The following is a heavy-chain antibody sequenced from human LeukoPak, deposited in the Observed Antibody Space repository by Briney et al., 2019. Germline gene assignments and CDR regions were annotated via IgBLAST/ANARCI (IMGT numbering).Heavy chain of an antibody. CDR3: ARDYYGSGSYHY. Sequence: GGSLRLSCAVSGFTFSSYSRNWVRQAPGKGLEWVSSISSSSSYIYYADSVKGRFTISRDNAKNSLYLQMNSLRAEDTAVYYCARDYYGSGSYHYWGQGTLVTVSS. V-gene: IGHV3-21*01. CDR1: GFTFSSYS. CDR2: ISSSSSYI. D-gene: IGHD3-10*01. J-gene: IGHJ4*02.